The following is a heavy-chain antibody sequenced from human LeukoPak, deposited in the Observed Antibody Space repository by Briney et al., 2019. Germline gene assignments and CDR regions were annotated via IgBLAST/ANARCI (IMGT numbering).Heavy chain of an antibody. CDR2: INPNSGDT. J-gene: IGHJ6*03. Sequence: GASVKVSCKASGYTFTGYYMHWVRQAPGQGLEWMGWINPNSGDTKYAQKFQGRVTMTRDTSISTAYMELRSLRSDDTAVYYCARREVAAAMLNGYYYYMDVWGKGTTVTVSS. V-gene: IGHV1-2*02. D-gene: IGHD2-2*01. CDR1: GYTFTGYY. CDR3: ARREVAAAMLNGYYYYMDV.